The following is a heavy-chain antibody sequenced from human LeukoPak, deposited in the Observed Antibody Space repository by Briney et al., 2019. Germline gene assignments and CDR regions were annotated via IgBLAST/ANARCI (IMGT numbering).Heavy chain of an antibody. D-gene: IGHD3-3*01. CDR2: INHSGST. CDR3: AREKRPIFGVVINDY. V-gene: IGHV4-34*01. Sequence: SETLSLTCAVYGGSFSGYYWSWIRQPPGKGLEWIGEINHSGSTNYNPSLKSRVTISVDTSKNQFSLKLSSVTAAGTAVYYCAREKRPIFGVVINDYWGQGTLVTVSS. CDR1: GGSFSGYY. J-gene: IGHJ4*02.